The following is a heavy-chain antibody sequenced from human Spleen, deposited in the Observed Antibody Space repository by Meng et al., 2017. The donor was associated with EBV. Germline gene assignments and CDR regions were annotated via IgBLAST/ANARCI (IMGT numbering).Heavy chain of an antibody. CDR3: ARDGLGPQGVINY. J-gene: IGHJ4*02. D-gene: IGHD3-10*01. CDR1: GGPFSSYA. V-gene: IGHV1-69*14. CDR2: IIPIFGTA. Sequence: VQVLQSGAEVKRPGSSVKVACKTSGGPFSSYASRWVRQDPGQGLEWMGGIIPIFGTANYAQKFQGRVTITADKSTSTAYMELSSLRSEDTAVYYCARDGLGPQGVINYWGQGTLVTVSS.